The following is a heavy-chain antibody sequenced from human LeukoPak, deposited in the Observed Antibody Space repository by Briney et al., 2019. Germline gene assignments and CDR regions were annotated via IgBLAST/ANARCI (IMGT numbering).Heavy chain of an antibody. CDR2: IYPGDSDT. V-gene: IGHV5-51*01. CDR3: ARPYCSGGSCYSDCYYV. Sequence: GESLKISCKGSGYSFTSYWIGWVRQMPGKGLEWMGIIYPGDSDTRYSPSFQGQVTISADKSISTAYLQWSSLKASDTAIYHCARPYCSGGSCYSDCYYVWGQGTTVTVSS. D-gene: IGHD2-15*01. CDR1: GYSFTSYW. J-gene: IGHJ6*02.